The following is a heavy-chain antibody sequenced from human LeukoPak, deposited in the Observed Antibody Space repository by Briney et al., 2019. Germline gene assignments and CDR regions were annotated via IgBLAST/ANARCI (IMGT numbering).Heavy chain of an antibody. Sequence: PSETLSLTCTVSGGSISSSSYYWGWIRQPPGKGLEWIGSIYYSGSTYYNPSLKSRVTISVDTSKNQFSLKLSSVTAADTAVYYCAREWDYYFDYWGQGALVTVSS. J-gene: IGHJ4*02. CDR2: IYYSGST. V-gene: IGHV4-39*07. CDR1: GGSISSSSYY. D-gene: IGHD1-26*01. CDR3: AREWDYYFDY.